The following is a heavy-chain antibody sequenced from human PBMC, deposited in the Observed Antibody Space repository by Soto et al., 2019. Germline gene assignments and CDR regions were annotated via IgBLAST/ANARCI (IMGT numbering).Heavy chain of an antibody. J-gene: IGHJ4*02. CDR1: GFTFSSYG. Sequence: GVSLRRSFEASGFTFSSYGMHWVRQVLGKVLEWVAVIWYDVSNKYYADSVKGRFTISRDNSKNTLYLQMNSLRAEDTAVYYCARDGYCSGGSCYSVPVFDYWGQGT. V-gene: IGHV3-33*01. D-gene: IGHD2-15*01. CDR2: IWYDVSNK. CDR3: ARDGYCSGGSCYSVPVFDY.